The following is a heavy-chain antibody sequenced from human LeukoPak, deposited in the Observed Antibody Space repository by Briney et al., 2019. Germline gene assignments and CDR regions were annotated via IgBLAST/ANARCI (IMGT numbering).Heavy chain of an antibody. CDR3: ARDLSHYYGMDV. CDR2: ISGNNDNP. V-gene: IGHV1-18*01. J-gene: IGHJ6*02. Sequence: GASVKVSCKTSGYTFSNFGINWVRQAPGQGLEWMEWISGNNDNPNYGQKFQGRFTVTTDSSTSTAYMELRNLRFDDTAVYYCARDLSHYYGMDVWGQGTTVTVSS. CDR1: GYTFSNFG.